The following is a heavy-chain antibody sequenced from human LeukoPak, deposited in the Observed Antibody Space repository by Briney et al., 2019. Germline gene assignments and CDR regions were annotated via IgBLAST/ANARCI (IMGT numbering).Heavy chain of an antibody. Sequence: GGSLRLSCAGSGFTFSSYWMHWVRQVPGEGLVWVSRINSDGGATSYAGSVRGRFTISRDNAKNTLHLQMSSLRPEDAAVYYCARGSGSTVMDYWGQGTLVTVSS. CDR3: ARGSGSTVMDY. D-gene: IGHD5-18*01. CDR2: INSDGGAT. J-gene: IGHJ4*02. CDR1: GFTFSSYW. V-gene: IGHV3-74*01.